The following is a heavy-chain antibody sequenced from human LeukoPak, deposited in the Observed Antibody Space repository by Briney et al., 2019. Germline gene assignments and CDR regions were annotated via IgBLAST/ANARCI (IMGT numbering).Heavy chain of an antibody. V-gene: IGHV7-4-1*02. CDR2: INTNTGNP. Sequence: ASVKVSCKASGYTFTSYGISWVRQAPGQGLEWMGWINTNTGNPTYAQGFTGRFVFSLDTSVSTAYLQISSLKAEDTAVYYCARGSFIVGATVDYWGQGTLVTVSS. D-gene: IGHD1-26*01. CDR3: ARGSFIVGATVDY. J-gene: IGHJ4*02. CDR1: GYTFTSYG.